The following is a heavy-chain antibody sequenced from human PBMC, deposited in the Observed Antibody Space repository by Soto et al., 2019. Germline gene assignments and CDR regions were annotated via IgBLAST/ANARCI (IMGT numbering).Heavy chain of an antibody. CDR2: IYLDDDK. Sequence: QITLKESGPTLEKPTQTLTLTCTFSGFSLSTSGVGVGWVRQPPGKALEWLVFIYLDDDKRYSPSLRSRLTITKDTSKNQVVLTMTNVDPVDTATYFCAHRRIGVSQWNYGYFDYWGQGTLVTVSS. D-gene: IGHD6-19*01. J-gene: IGHJ4*02. V-gene: IGHV2-5*02. CDR1: GFSLSTSGVG. CDR3: AHRRIGVSQWNYGYFDY.